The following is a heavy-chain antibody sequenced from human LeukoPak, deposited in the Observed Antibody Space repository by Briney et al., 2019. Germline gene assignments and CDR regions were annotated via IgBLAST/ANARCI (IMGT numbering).Heavy chain of an antibody. V-gene: IGHV4-34*01. D-gene: IGHD3-22*01. CDR3: TRGSIAYYYMDV. J-gene: IGHJ6*03. CDR1: GGSFSGHY. CDR2: INHSRIT. Sequence: SETLSLTCAVYGGSFSGHYWSWIRQPPGKGLEWIGEINHSRITNYNPPLKSRVTISVDTSKNQFSLKLSSVTAADTAVYYCTRGSIAYYYMDVWGKGTTVTISS.